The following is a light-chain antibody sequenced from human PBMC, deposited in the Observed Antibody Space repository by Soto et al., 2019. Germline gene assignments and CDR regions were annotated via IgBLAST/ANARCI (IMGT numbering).Light chain of an antibody. CDR2: DAS. CDR1: QSISSS. CDR3: QQRSEWPRT. V-gene: IGKV3-11*01. J-gene: IGKJ1*01. Sequence: VVTQSPATLSLSPGERATLSCRASQSISSSLAWYQQKPGQAPRLLIYDASTRATGFPARFSGSGSGTDFTLTIGSLEPEDFAVYYCQQRSEWPRTFGQGTKVDIK.